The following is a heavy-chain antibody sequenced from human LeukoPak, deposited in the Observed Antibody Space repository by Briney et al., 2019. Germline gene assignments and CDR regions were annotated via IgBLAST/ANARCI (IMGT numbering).Heavy chain of an antibody. V-gene: IGHV3-21*06. D-gene: IGHD6-19*01. CDR2: ISSGSSYI. J-gene: IGHJ4*02. CDR3: ARSPSGRWDIDY. CDR1: GFTFSSYS. Sequence: GGSLRLSCAAYGFTFSSYSMNWARQVPGKGLEWISSISSGSSYIYYADSVKGRFTISRDNAKNSLYLQMNSLRAEDTAVYYCARSPSGRWDIDYWGQGTLVTVSS.